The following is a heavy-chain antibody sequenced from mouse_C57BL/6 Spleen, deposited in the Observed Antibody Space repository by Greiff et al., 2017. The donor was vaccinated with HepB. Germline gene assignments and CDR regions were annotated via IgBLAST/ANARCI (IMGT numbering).Heavy chain of an antibody. J-gene: IGHJ2*01. Sequence: QVHVKQSGPELVKPGASVKLSCKASGYTFTSYDINWVKQRPGQGLEWIGWIYPRDGSTKHNEKFKGKATLTVDTSSSTAYMELHSLTSEDSAVYFCARENGNWGQGTTLTVSS. V-gene: IGHV1-85*01. CDR1: GYTFTSYD. CDR3: ARENGN. CDR2: IYPRDGST.